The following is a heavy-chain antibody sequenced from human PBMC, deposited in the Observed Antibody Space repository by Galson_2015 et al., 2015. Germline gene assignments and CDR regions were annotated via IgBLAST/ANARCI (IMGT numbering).Heavy chain of an antibody. V-gene: IGHV1-3*01. J-gene: IGHJ2*01. CDR2: INAGNGNT. CDR3: ARDSFTMVRGVRWYFDH. CDR1: GYTFTTYV. D-gene: IGHD3-10*01. Sequence: SVKVSCKASGYTFTTYVMHWVRQAPGQRLEWVGWINAGNGNTKYSQKFQGRVSISRDTSASTAYMELSSLRSEDTAVYYCARDSFTMVRGVRWYFDHWGRGTLVTVSS.